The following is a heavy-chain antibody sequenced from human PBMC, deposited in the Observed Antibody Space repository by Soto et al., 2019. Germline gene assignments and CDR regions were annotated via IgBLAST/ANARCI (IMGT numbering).Heavy chain of an antibody. J-gene: IGHJ6*02. CDR1: GFTFSTYG. Sequence: QVQLVDSGGGEVQPGRSLTISCAASGFTFSTYGMHWVRQTPGKGLEWVAVISYAGTNKFYSDSVKGRFTISRDNFKNTRTLQMNSLRADDTAVYSCAKDLQSYGDYDYYCAGMDVWGLGTRVTVSS. V-gene: IGHV3-30*18. CDR2: ISYAGTNK. D-gene: IGHD4-17*01. CDR3: AKDLQSYGDYDYYCAGMDV.